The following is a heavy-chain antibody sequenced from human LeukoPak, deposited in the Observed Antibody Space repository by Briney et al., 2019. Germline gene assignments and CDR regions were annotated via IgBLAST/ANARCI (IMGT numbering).Heavy chain of an antibody. J-gene: IGHJ4*02. CDR2: IKSKTDGGTT. Sequence: GGSLRLSCAASGFTFSNAWMSWVRQAPGKGLEWVGRIKSKTDGGTTDYAAPVKGRFTISRDDSKNTLYLQMNSLKTEDTAVYYCTPLPEPLRYFDWLLTIDYWGQGTLVTVSS. CDR1: GFTFSNAW. D-gene: IGHD3-9*01. CDR3: TPLPEPLRYFDWLLTIDY. V-gene: IGHV3-15*01.